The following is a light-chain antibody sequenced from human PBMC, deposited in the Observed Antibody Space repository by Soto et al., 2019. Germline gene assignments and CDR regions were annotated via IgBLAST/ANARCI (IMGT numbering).Light chain of an antibody. V-gene: IGKV3-11*01. Sequence: IVLTQSPATLSLSPWERATLSCRASQSVSSYLAWYQQKPGQAPRLLIYGVSTRATGIPARFSGSGSGTDFTLTIGSLEPEDFAVYYCQQRSNWPITFGQGTRLEIK. CDR1: QSVSSY. CDR2: GVS. J-gene: IGKJ5*01. CDR3: QQRSNWPIT.